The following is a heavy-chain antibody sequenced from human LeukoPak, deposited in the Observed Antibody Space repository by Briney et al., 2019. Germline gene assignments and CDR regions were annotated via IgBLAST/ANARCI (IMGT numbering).Heavy chain of an antibody. Sequence: GASVKVSCKASGFTFTSSAIQWVRQARGQRLEWIGWIVVGSGNTNYAQKFQERVTITRDMSTSTAYMELSSLRSEDTAVYYCAADWRQNGMDVWGQGTTVTVSS. CDR3: AADWRQNGMDV. V-gene: IGHV1-58*02. D-gene: IGHD3-3*01. CDR2: IVVGSGNT. J-gene: IGHJ6*02. CDR1: GFTFTSSA.